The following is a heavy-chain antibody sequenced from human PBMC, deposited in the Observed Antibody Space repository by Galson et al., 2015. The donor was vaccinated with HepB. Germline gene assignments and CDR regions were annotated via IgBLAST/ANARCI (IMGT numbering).Heavy chain of an antibody. J-gene: IGHJ4*02. CDR3: ARAQGRWLQSGYHY. CDR2: IYPGDSDT. V-gene: IGHV5-51*01. D-gene: IGHD5-24*01. Sequence: QSGAEVKKPGESLKISCEGSGYNFTNYWIGWVRQMSGKGLEWMGVIYPGDSDTRYSPSFHGQVTISVDKSISTAYLQWSSLRASDTAIYYCARAQGRWLQSGYHYWGQGTLVTVSS. CDR1: GYNFTNYW.